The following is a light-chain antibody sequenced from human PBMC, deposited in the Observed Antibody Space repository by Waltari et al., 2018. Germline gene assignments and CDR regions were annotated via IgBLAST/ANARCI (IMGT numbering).Light chain of an antibody. Sequence: EIVMTRSPATLSVSPGEGATLSCRASQSVSRTLAWYQQKPGQAPRLLIFGASARATGIPARFSGSGSGTEFTLTISSLQSEDVAVYFCQHYTEQPLTFGGGTKVEIK. CDR2: GAS. CDR1: QSVSRT. J-gene: IGKJ4*01. V-gene: IGKV3-15*01. CDR3: QHYTEQPLT.